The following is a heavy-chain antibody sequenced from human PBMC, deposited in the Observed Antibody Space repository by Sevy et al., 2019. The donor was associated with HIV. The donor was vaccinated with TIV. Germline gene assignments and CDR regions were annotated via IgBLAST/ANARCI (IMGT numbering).Heavy chain of an antibody. CDR2: IQPGASDT. D-gene: IGHD3-10*02. V-gene: IGHV5-51*01. Sequence: GESLKISCKGSGYSFTTYWIGCVRQTPGKGLVRMGIIQPGASDTRYSPSFQGQVTISADKSISTAYLQWTSLKASDTAMYYCARRHCSSFDYWGQGSLVTVSS. CDR3: ARRHCSSFDY. J-gene: IGHJ4*02. CDR1: GYSFTTYW.